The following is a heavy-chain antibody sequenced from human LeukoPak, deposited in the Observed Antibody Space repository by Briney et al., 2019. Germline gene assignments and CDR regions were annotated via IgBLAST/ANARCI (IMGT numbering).Heavy chain of an antibody. V-gene: IGHV3-30*18. CDR1: GFTFSSYG. CDR2: ISYDGSNK. Sequence: GRSLRLSCAASGFTFSSYGMHWVRQAPGKGLEWVAVISYDGSNKYYADSVEGRFTISRDNSQNTLYLQMNSLRAEDTAVYYCAKGSGSYGVGAFDIWGQGTMVTVSS. J-gene: IGHJ3*02. CDR3: AKGSGSYGVGAFDI. D-gene: IGHD1-26*01.